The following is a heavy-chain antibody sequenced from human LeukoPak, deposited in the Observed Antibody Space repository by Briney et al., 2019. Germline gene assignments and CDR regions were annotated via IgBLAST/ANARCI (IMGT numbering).Heavy chain of an antibody. D-gene: IGHD6-13*01. V-gene: IGHV3-21*01. CDR3: ARDSDSSSWYVRAFDI. CDR1: GFTFSSYS. CDR2: ISSSSSYI. Sequence: GGSLRLSCAASGFTFSSYSMNWVRQAPGKGLEWVSSISSSSSYIYYADSVKGRFTISRDNAKNSLYLQMNSLRAEDTVVYYCARDSDSSSWYVRAFDIWGQGTMVTVSS. J-gene: IGHJ3*02.